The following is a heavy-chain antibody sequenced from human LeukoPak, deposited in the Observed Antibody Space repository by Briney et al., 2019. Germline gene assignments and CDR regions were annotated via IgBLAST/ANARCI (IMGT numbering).Heavy chain of an antibody. CDR3: VKDMLSYRSSAQDGMDV. CDR2: ISWNSGSI. V-gene: IGHV3-9*01. Sequence: GGSLRLSCTASGFTGLSSFNSYAMHWVRQAPGKGLEWVSGISWNSGSIAYADSVKGRFTISRDNAKNSLYLQMNSLRAEDTALYYCVKDMLSYRSSAQDGMDVWGQGTTVTVSS. CDR1: GFTGLSSFNSYA. J-gene: IGHJ6*02. D-gene: IGHD6-13*01.